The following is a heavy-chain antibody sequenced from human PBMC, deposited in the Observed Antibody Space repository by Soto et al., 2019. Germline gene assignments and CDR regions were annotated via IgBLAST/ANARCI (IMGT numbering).Heavy chain of an antibody. Sequence: GGSLRLACAASGFTFSSYWMHWVRQAPGKGLVWVSRINSDGSSTSYADSVKGRFTISRDNAKNTLYPQMNGLRAEDTAVYYCADAYEEGFDYWGQGTLVTVSS. V-gene: IGHV3-74*01. D-gene: IGHD3-3*01. CDR3: ADAYEEGFDY. CDR2: INSDGSST. J-gene: IGHJ4*02. CDR1: GFTFSSYW.